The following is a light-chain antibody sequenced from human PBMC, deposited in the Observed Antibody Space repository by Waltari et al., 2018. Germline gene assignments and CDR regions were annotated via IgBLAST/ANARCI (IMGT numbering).Light chain of an antibody. CDR3: MQHLQTPIT. CDR2: LGS. J-gene: IGKJ5*01. CDR1: QSLLHSNGKNY. V-gene: IGKV2-28*01. Sequence: DIVMTQSPLSVSVTPGEPASISCSSSQSLLHSNGKNYLDWYLQKSGQSPQLLIYLGSNRASGVPDRVSGSGSGTDFTLKISRVEAADVGVYYCMQHLQTPITFGQGTRLEIK.